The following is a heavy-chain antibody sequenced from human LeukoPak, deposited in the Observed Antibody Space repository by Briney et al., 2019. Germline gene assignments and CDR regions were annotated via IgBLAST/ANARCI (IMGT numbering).Heavy chain of an antibody. CDR3: ARDLTHRRNYDNSGYQIVPAF. V-gene: IGHV1-24*01. Sequence: ASVKVSCKVSVYTLTELSMHCVRQAPGKGLEGLGGFDPEVGETIYAQKFQGRVTMTEETSTDTAYIDLRSLRSDDTAVYYCARDLTHRRNYDNSGYQIVPAFWGQGTLVTVSS. CDR2: FDPEVGET. D-gene: IGHD3-22*01. CDR1: VYTLTELS. J-gene: IGHJ4*02.